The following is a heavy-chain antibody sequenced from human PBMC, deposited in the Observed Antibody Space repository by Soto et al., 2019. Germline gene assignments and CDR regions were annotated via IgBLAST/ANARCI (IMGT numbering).Heavy chain of an antibody. CDR1: GGSISSSSYY. CDR3: ARDETYYDFWSGYHWFDP. Sequence: SETLSLICTVSGGSISSSSYYWGWIRQPPGKGLEWIGYIYYSGSTNYNPSLKSRVTISVETSKNQFSLKLSSVTAEDTDVYYFARDETYYDFWSGYHWFDPWGQGTLVTVCS. CDR2: IYYSGST. V-gene: IGHV4-61*01. D-gene: IGHD3-3*01. J-gene: IGHJ5*02.